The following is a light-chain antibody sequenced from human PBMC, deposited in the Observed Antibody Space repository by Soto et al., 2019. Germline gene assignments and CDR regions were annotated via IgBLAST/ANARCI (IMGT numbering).Light chain of an antibody. CDR1: SSDVGGYNY. CDR3: SSYTSSSTYYV. Sequence: QSVLTQPAPVSGSPGQSITISCPGTSSDVGGYNYVSWYQQHPGKAPKLMIYDVSNRPSGVSNRFSGSKSGNTASLTISGLQAEDEADYYCSSYTSSSTYYVFGTGTKVTVL. J-gene: IGLJ1*01. V-gene: IGLV2-14*01. CDR2: DVS.